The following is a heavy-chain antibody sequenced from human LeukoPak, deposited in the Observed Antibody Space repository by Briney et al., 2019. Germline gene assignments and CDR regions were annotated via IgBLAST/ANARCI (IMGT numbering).Heavy chain of an antibody. CDR1: GFTFSSYG. J-gene: IGHJ4*02. CDR3: AKGPIWFGELLGNFDY. Sequence: GGSLRLSCAASGFTFSSYGMHWVRQAPGKGLEWVAVISYDGSNKYYADSVKGRFTISRDNSENTLYLQMNSLRAEDTAVYYCAKGPIWFGELLGNFDYWGQGTLVTVSS. D-gene: IGHD3-10*01. V-gene: IGHV3-30*18. CDR2: ISYDGSNK.